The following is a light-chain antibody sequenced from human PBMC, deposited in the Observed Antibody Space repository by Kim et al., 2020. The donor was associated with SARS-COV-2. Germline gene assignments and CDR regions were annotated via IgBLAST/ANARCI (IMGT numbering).Light chain of an antibody. CDR3: NSRDSNDNVV. CDR2: SKN. J-gene: IGLJ2*01. V-gene: IGLV3-19*01. CDR1: SLRSYD. Sequence: VDVGQTARATCQGDSLRSYDATWYQQTRGHATLVVNYSKNNRPSVLADRSCGSSSGNTASLTTTGNQAGDEADYYGNSRDSNDNVVFGGGTKLTVL.